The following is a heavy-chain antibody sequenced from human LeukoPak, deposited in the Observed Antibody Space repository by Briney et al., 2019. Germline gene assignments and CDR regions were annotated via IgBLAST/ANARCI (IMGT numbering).Heavy chain of an antibody. CDR1: GFTFSSYG. J-gene: IGHJ6*02. CDR3: AREGRSHCYYGMDV. V-gene: IGHV3-33*01. Sequence: GRSLRLSCAASGFTFSSYGMHWVRQAPGKGLEWVAVIWYDGSNKYYADSVKGRFTISRDNSKNTLYLQMNSLRAEDTAVYYCAREGRSHCYYGMDVWGQGTTVTVSS. CDR2: IWYDGSNK. D-gene: IGHD1-26*01.